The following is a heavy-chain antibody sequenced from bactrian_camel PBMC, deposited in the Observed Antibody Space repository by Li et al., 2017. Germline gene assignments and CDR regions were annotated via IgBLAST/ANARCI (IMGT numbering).Heavy chain of an antibody. D-gene: IGHD2*01. Sequence: HVQLVESGGGSVQDGGSLRLSCANSGFTFCNYEMSWYSQAPGKEREFVSSITFDGSSTRYAASVKGRFTISQDNAKNTWYLQMNSLRPEDSAMYYCAADELVTRLKGLQTCDPNHYHYPDWGQGTQVTVS. V-gene: IGHV3S60*01. CDR2: ITFDGSST. CDR3: AADELVTRLKGLQTCDPNHYHYPD. CDR1: GFTFCNYE. J-gene: IGHJ4*01.